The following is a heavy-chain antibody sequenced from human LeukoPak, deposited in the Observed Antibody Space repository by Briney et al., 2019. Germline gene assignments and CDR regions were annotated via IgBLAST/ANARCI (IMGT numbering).Heavy chain of an antibody. J-gene: IGHJ6*02. D-gene: IGHD3-10*01. CDR1: GFTFSSYG. Sequence: GRSLRLSCAAPGFTFSSYGMHWVRQAPGKGLEWVAVISYDGSNKYYADSVKGRFTISRDNSKNTLYLQMNSLRAEDTAVYYCAKDGDYYGSGSYFFSSVSYYYGMDVWGQGTTVTVSS. CDR3: AKDGDYYGSGSYFFSSVSYYYGMDV. V-gene: IGHV3-30*18. CDR2: ISYDGSNK.